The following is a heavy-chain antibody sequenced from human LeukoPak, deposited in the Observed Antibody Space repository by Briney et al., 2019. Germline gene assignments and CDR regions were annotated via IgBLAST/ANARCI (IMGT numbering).Heavy chain of an antibody. CDR1: GFTFSSYA. CDR2: ISYDGSNK. J-gene: IGHJ4*02. Sequence: PGGSLRLSCAASGFTFSSYAMHWVRQAPGKGLEWVAVISYDGSNKYYADSVKGRFTISRDNSKNTLYLQMNSLRAEDTAVYYCARDGFDWLLKNWGQGTLVTVSS. D-gene: IGHD3-9*01. V-gene: IGHV3-30-3*01. CDR3: ARDGFDWLLKN.